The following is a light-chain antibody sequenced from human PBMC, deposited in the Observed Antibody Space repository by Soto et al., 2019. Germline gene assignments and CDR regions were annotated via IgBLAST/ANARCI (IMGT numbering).Light chain of an antibody. J-gene: IGKJ2*01. CDR1: QSVSSY. CDR3: QQRNNWPPYT. CDR2: DAS. Sequence: EIVLTQSPATLSLSPGERATLSCRASQSVSSYLAWYQQKPGQAPRLLIYDASTRATGIPARFSGSGSGTDTTLTISSLEHEDFAVYYYQQRNNWPPYTFGQGTKVEIK. V-gene: IGKV3-11*01.